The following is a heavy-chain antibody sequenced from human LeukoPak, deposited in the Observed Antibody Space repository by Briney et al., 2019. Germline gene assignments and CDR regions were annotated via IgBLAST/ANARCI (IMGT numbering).Heavy chain of an antibody. CDR1: GFTFSSYS. V-gene: IGHV3-21*04. CDR3: AKYPLAQPDYYMDV. Sequence: SGGSLRLSCAASGFTFSSYSMNWVRQAPGKGLEWVSSISSSSSYIYYADSVKGRFTISRDHFKNTLYLQMNSLRAEDTAIYYCAKYPLAQPDYYMDVWGKGTTVTVSS. D-gene: IGHD2/OR15-2a*01. CDR2: ISSSSSYI. J-gene: IGHJ6*03.